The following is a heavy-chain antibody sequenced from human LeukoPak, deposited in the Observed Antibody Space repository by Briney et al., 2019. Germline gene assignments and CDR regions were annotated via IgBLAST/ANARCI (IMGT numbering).Heavy chain of an antibody. CDR2: IYYSGSTKYT. V-gene: IGHV4-59*11. Sequence: PSETLSLTCTVSGGSISSHYWSWIRQPPGKGLEWIGYIYYSGSTKYTNYNPSLKSRVTISVDTSKNQFSLKLSSVTAADTAVYYCARDPIVSVGDWYFDLWGRGTLVTVSS. CDR3: ARDPIVSVGDWYFDL. D-gene: IGHD3-16*02. CDR1: GGSISSHY. J-gene: IGHJ2*01.